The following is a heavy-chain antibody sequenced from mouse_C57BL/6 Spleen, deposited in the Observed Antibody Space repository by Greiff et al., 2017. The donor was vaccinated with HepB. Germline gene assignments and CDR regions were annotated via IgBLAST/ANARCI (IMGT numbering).Heavy chain of an antibody. Sequence: VQLQQSGPELVKPGASVKMSCKASGYTFTDYNMHWVKQSHGKSLEWIGYINPNNGGTSYNQKFKGKATLTVNKSSSTAYMELRSLTSEDSAVYYCARSFPVPYYFDYWGQGTTLTVSS. V-gene: IGHV1-22*01. CDR3: ARSFPVPYYFDY. CDR1: GYTFTDYN. CDR2: INPNNGGT. J-gene: IGHJ2*01.